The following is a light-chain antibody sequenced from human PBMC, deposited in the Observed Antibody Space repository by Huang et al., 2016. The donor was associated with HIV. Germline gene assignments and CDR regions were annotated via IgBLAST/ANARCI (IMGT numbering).Light chain of an antibody. CDR3: QQSYSTLLT. V-gene: IGKV1-39*01. CDR1: KTISTY. J-gene: IGKJ4*01. Sequence: DIQMTQSPSSLSASVGDRVTITCRASKTISTYLNWYQQRPGKAPKLLIYAASSLQSGVLSRFSGSGAGTDFTLTISSLQPEDFATYYCQQSYSTLLTFGGGTKVAIK. CDR2: AAS.